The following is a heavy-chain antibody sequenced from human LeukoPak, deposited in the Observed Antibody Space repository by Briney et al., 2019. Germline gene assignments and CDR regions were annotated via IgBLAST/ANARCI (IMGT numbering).Heavy chain of an antibody. J-gene: IGHJ1*01. V-gene: IGHV4-38-2*02. CDR2: FYHGGST. CDR1: GYSISTGYY. D-gene: IGHD6-6*01. CDR3: ARAMNIAARLRFSCDF. Sequence: SETLSLTCTVSGYSISTGYYWDWIRQPPGKGLEWIGTFYHGGSTYYTPSLKSRVTISVDTSKNQFSLNLTSVTAADTAVYYCARAMNIAARLRFSCDFGGRGTVHTVPS.